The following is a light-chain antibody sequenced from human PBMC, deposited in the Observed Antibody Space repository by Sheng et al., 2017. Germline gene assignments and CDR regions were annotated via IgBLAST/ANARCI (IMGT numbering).Light chain of an antibody. CDR2: GAS. V-gene: IGKV1-39*01. CDR3: QQSYNSPRT. Sequence: DIQMTQSPSSRSASVGDRVTITCRAGQSIGTSLNWYQQTAGKTPRLLVYGASNLERGSRSRFSGGGSGTDFTLTISSLQREDFATYYFQQSYNSPRTFGPRDQ. CDR1: QSIGTS. J-gene: IGKJ3*01.